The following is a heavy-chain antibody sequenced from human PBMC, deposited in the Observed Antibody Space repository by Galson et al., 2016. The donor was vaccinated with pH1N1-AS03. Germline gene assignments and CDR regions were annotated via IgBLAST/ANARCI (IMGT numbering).Heavy chain of an antibody. Sequence: SETLSLTCAVSGDSISSGYYWGWIRQPPGKGLEWIGSIYHSGLTYHNPALTSRVTISVDTSKNQFSLKLSSVTAADTAMYFCARWARAPHAFDMWGQGTKVTVSS. J-gene: IGHJ3*02. CDR2: IYHSGLT. CDR3: ARWARAPHAFDM. CDR1: GDSISSGYY. V-gene: IGHV4-38-2*01.